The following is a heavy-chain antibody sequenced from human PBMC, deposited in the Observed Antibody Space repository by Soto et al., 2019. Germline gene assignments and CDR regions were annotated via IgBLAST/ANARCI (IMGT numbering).Heavy chain of an antibody. CDR1: GGSFSGYY. D-gene: IGHD3-9*01. CDR2: INHSGST. J-gene: IGHJ4*02. CDR3: AREGEGFYDILAGYYTYFDY. V-gene: IGHV4-34*01. Sequence: SETLSLTCAVYGGSFSGYYWSWIRQPPGKGLEWIGEINHSGSTYYNPSLKSRVTVSVDTSKNQFSLKLSSVTAADTAVYYCAREGEGFYDILAGYYTYFDYWGQGTLVTVSS.